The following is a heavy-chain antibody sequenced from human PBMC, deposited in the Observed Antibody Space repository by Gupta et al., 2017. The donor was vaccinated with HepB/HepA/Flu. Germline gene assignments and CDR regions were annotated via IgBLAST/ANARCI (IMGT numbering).Heavy chain of an antibody. V-gene: IGHV4-39*01. D-gene: IGHD2-15*01. CDR3: AGHSKGGGFVVVMYYFDY. CDR1: GASINSNNYH. J-gene: IGHJ4*02. CDR2: IHYSGST. Sequence: QLQLQESGPGLVRHSETLSLTCSVSGASINSNNYHWAWIRQPAGKGLEWIGSIHYSGSTYYDPSLKSRVNMSVDTSKSQCSLKLNSVTAADTAVYFWAGHSKGGGFVVVMYYFDYWGQGTLVTVSA.